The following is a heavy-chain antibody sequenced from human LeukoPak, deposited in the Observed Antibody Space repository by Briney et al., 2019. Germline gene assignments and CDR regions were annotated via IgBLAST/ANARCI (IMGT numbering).Heavy chain of an antibody. V-gene: IGHV4-34*01. Sequence: SETLSLTCAVYGGSFSGYYWSWIRQPPGKGLEWIGEINHSGSTNYNPSLKSRVTISVDTSKDQFSLKLSSVTAADTAVYYCARGSYTYYYGSGSYAYWGQGTLVTVSS. CDR2: INHSGST. D-gene: IGHD3-10*01. CDR3: ARGSYTYYYGSGSYAY. CDR1: GGSFSGYY. J-gene: IGHJ4*02.